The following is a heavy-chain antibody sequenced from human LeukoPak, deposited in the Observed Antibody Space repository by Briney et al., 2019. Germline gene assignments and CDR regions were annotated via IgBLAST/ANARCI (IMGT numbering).Heavy chain of an antibody. CDR2: ISAYNGNT. J-gene: IGHJ3*02. D-gene: IGHD3-10*01. CDR3: ARDQDLGAFDI. CDR1: SYTLTNYG. V-gene: IGHV1-18*01. Sequence: GASVKVSCKASSYTLTNYGISWVRQAPGQGLEWMGWISAYNGNTNYAQNLQGRVTMTTDTSTNTAYMELRSLRSDDTAVYYCARDQDLGAFDIWGEGTMVSVSS.